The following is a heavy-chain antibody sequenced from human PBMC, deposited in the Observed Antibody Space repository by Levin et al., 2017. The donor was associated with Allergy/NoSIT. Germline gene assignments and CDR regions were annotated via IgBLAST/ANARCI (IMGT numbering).Heavy chain of an antibody. CDR1: GFTFNLYW. CDR3: AGGGFNHAFDI. V-gene: IGHV3-74*01. J-gene: IGHJ3*02. CDR2: INNDDGSTT. D-gene: IGHD2-15*01. Sequence: AGGSLRLSCVGSGFTFNLYWMHWVRQAPGKGLEWVSRINNDDGSTTVYVDSVKGRFTISRDNAKNTLFLQMSSLRGDDAAVYYCAGGGFNHAFDIWGQGTMVTVSP.